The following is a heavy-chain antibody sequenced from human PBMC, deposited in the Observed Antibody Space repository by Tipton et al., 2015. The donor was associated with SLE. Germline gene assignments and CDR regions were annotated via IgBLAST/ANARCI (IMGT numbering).Heavy chain of an antibody. Sequence: LRLSCAVYGGSFSGHYWSWIRQSPGKGLEWIGEINQSGSTNYNPSLKGRVSLSLDTSRSQVSLKLTSVTAADTAVYYCARGPPGSLDYWGQGTLVTVSS. CDR1: GGSFSGHY. CDR2: INQSGST. V-gene: IGHV4-34*09. J-gene: IGHJ4*02. CDR3: ARGPPGSLDY.